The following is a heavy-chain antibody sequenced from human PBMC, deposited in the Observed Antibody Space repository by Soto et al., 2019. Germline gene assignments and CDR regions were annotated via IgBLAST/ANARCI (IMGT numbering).Heavy chain of an antibody. V-gene: IGHV1-18*01. J-gene: IGHJ5*02. CDR1: GYTFNSYG. Sequence: QVQLVQSGAEVKKPGASVKVSCKASGYTFNSYGISWVRQAPGQGLEWMGGISAYNGNTNYAQKLQGRVTMTPDTXXTTAYMELRSLRSDDTAVYYCAGVKGSGWLNWFDPWGQGTPVTVSS. D-gene: IGHD6-19*01. CDR2: ISAYNGNT. CDR3: AGVKGSGWLNWFDP.